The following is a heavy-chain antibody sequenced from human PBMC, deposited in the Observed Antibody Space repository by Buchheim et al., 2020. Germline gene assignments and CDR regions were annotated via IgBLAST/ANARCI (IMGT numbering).Heavy chain of an antibody. J-gene: IGHJ5*02. CDR2: ISYDGSNK. CDR1: GFTFSSYG. CDR3: AAAIDNWFDP. D-gene: IGHD3-22*01. V-gene: IGHV3-30*03. Sequence: QVQLVESGGGVVQPGRSLRLSCAASGFTFSSYGMHWVRQAPGKGLEWVAVISYDGSNKYYADSMKGRFTISRDNSKNTLYLQMNSLRAEDTAVYYCAAAIDNWFDPWGQGTL.